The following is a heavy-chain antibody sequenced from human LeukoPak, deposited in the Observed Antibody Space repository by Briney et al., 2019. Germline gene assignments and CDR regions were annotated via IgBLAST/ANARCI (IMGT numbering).Heavy chain of an antibody. D-gene: IGHD1-26*01. CDR3: ARDRGASGSYYGY. J-gene: IGHJ4*02. CDR2: INPNSGGT. Sequence: ASVKVSCKASGYTFTGYYMHWVRQAPGQGLEWMGWINPNSGGTNYAQKFQGRVTMTRDTSISTAYMELSRLRSDDTAVYYCARDRGASGSYYGYWGQETLVTVSS. V-gene: IGHV1-2*02. CDR1: GYTFTGYY.